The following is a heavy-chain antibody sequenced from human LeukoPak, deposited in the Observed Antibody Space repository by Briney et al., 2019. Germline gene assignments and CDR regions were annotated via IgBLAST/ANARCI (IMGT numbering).Heavy chain of an antibody. CDR2: IYYSGST. CDR1: GGSISSYY. J-gene: IGHJ3*02. V-gene: IGHV4-59*01. CDR3: ASKTQWLVTRDAFDI. D-gene: IGHD6-19*01. Sequence: KPSETLSLTCTVSGGSISSYYWSWIRQPPGKGLEWIGYIYYSGSTNYNPSLKSRVTISVDTSKNQFSLKLSSVTAADTAVYYCASKTQWLVTRDAFDIWGQGTMVTVSS.